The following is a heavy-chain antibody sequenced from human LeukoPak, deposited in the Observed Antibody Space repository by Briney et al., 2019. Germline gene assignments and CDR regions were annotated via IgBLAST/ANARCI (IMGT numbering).Heavy chain of an antibody. V-gene: IGHV4-59*12. CDR2: IYYSGST. Sequence: PSETLSLTCTVSGGPISSYYWSWIRQPPGKGLEWIGYIYYSGSTNYNPSLKSRVTISVDTSKNQFSLKLSSVTAADTAVYYCARADYGGYFDYWGQGTLVTVSS. CDR1: GGPISSYY. CDR3: ARADYGGYFDY. D-gene: IGHD4-23*01. J-gene: IGHJ4*02.